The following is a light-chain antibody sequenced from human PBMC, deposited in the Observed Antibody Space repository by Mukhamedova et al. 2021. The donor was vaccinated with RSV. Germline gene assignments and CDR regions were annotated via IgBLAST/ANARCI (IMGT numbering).Light chain of an antibody. J-gene: IGKJ5*01. CDR1: QSVPSTH. V-gene: IGKV3-20*01. CDR2: GAS. CDR3: QQYARSPAT. Sequence: RATLSCRASQSVPSTHLAWYQRKPGQAPRLLINGASNRATGIPDRFSGSGSGTDFTLSISRLEPEDFAVYYCQQYARSPATFGQG.